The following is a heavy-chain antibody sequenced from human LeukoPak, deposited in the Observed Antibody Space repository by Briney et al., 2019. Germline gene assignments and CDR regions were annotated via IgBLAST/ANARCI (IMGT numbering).Heavy chain of an antibody. CDR2: ISGYNGNT. J-gene: IGHJ5*02. V-gene: IGHV1-18*01. CDR1: TYTFTRYG. D-gene: IGHD5-18*01. CDR3: ARALPHRRLMDTTMEQHWFDP. Sequence: ASVKVSCKASTYTFTRYGISWVRQAPGQGLEWMGWISGYNGNTNYAQKFQGRVTMTRDMSTSTVYMELSSLRSEDTAMYYCARALPHRRLMDTTMEQHWFDPWGQGTLVTVSS.